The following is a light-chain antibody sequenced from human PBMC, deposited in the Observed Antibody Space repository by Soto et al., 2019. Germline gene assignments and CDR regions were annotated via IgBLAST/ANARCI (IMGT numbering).Light chain of an antibody. J-gene: IGKJ1*01. CDR1: QSVSSN. V-gene: IGKV3-15*01. Sequence: EIVMTQSPATLSVSPGERATLSCRASQSVSSNLAWYQQKPGQAPRLLIYGVSTRATGITARFSGSGSGTEFTLTISSLQSEDFAVYYCQQYNSWVSFGQGTKV. CDR3: QQYNSWVS. CDR2: GVS.